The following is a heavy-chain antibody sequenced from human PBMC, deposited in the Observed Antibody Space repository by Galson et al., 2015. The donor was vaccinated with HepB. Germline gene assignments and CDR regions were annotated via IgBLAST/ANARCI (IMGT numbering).Heavy chain of an antibody. CDR3: AKAEVRVGATQMDY. CDR2: IWYDGSSK. D-gene: IGHD1-26*01. J-gene: IGHJ4*02. CDR1: GFTFSSYG. V-gene: IGHV3-33*06. Sequence: SLRLSCAASGFTFSSYGMHWVRQAPGKGLEWVAVIWYDGSSKYYADSVKGRFTISRDNSENTLYLQMNSLRVEDTAVYYCAKAEVRVGATQMDYWGQGTLVTVSS.